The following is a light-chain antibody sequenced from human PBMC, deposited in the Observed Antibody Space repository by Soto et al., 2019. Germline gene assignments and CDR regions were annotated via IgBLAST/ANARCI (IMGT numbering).Light chain of an antibody. V-gene: IGKV1-5*03. J-gene: IGKJ2*01. Sequence: DIQMTQSPSTLSGFVGDRVTITCRASQSISSWLAWYQQKPEKAPKLLIYKASTLESGVPSRFSGSGSGAELTLTISSLQPDDSETYYCQQFYTYPYTFGQGTKLEI. CDR2: KAS. CDR1: QSISSW. CDR3: QQFYTYPYT.